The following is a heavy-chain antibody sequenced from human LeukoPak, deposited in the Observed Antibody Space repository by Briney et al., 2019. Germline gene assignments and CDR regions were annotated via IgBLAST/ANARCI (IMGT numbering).Heavy chain of an antibody. CDR3: AKGTSSFDY. J-gene: IGHJ4*02. Sequence: PGGSLRLSCAASGFTFSTYDMNWVRQAPGKGLEWASYISSSSRTISYADSVKGRFTISRDNAKNSLYLQMNSLRAEDTAVYYCAKGTSSFDYWGQGTLVTVSS. CDR2: ISSSSRTI. D-gene: IGHD2-2*01. CDR1: GFTFSTYD. V-gene: IGHV3-48*01.